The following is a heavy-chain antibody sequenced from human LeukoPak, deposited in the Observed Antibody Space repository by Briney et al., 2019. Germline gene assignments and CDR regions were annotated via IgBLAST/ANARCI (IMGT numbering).Heavy chain of an antibody. Sequence: GRSLRLSCAASGFTFSSYAMHWVRQAPGKGLEWVAVISYDGSNKYYADSVKGRFTISRDNSKNTLYLQMNSLRAEDTAVYYCVKDWVRGVLDYWGQGTLVTVSS. J-gene: IGHJ4*02. V-gene: IGHV3-30-3*01. CDR2: ISYDGSNK. CDR1: GFTFSSYA. CDR3: VKDWVRGVLDY. D-gene: IGHD3-10*01.